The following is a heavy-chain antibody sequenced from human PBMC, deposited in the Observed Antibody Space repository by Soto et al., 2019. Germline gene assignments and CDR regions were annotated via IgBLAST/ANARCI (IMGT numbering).Heavy chain of an antibody. Sequence: SVKVSSSLSVHPFAKYDINWGRQATGHGLAWMGWINPNSGNIGYAQRFQGRVTMTRATAIRTAYMEVSSLRSDDTAVYYCSFGAASGNYSPIDACGQETVLPLS. V-gene: IGHV1-8*01. J-gene: IGHJ5*02. CDR3: SFGAASGNYSPIDA. D-gene: IGHD3-10*01. CDR2: INPNSGNI. CDR1: VHPFAKYD.